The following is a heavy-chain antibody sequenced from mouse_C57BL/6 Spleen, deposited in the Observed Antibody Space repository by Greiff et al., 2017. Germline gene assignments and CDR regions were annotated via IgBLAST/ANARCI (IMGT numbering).Heavy chain of an antibody. V-gene: IGHV3-6*01. CDR3: ARDSSGLLFAY. CDR2: ISYDGSN. J-gene: IGHJ3*01. D-gene: IGHD3-2*02. CDR1: GYSITSGYY. Sequence: EVKLQESGPGLVKPSQSLSLTCSVTGYSITSGYYWNWIRQFPGNKLEWMGYISYDGSNNYNPSLKNRISITRDTSKNQFFLKLNSVTTEDTAKYYCARDSSGLLFAYWGQGTLVTVSA.